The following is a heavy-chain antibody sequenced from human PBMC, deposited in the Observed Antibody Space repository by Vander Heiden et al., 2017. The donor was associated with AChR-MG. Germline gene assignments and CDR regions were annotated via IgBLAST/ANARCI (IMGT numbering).Heavy chain of an antibody. D-gene: IGHD6-6*01. Sequence: HVQLQESGPGLVKPSETLSLTCTVSGGSISIGDYYWSWIRQPPGKGLEWLGYIYGTDTAYYNPSLKSRLSISVSTSKNQFSLHLSSVTAADTAVYFCARDLGHLVPYWFDTWGQGALVTVSS. CDR3: ARDLGHLVPYWFDT. CDR1: GGSISIGDYY. J-gene: IGHJ5*02. CDR2: IYGTDTA. V-gene: IGHV4-30-4*01.